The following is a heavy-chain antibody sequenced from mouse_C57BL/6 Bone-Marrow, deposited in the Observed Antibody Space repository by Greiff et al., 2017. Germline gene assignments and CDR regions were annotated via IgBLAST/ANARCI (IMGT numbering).Heavy chain of an antibody. CDR2: IHPNSGST. Sequence: VQLQQSGAELVKPGASVKLSCKASGYTFTSYWMHWVKQRPGQGLEWIGMIHPNSGSTNYNEKFKSKATLTVDKSSSTAYMQLSSLTSEDSAVYYCASGHYGSSYWYFDVWGTGTTVTVSS. J-gene: IGHJ1*03. D-gene: IGHD1-1*01. CDR3: ASGHYGSSYWYFDV. CDR1: GYTFTSYW. V-gene: IGHV1-64*01.